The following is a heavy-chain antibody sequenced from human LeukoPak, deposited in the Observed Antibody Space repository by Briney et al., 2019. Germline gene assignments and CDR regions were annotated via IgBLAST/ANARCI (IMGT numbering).Heavy chain of an antibody. CDR3: ARGGSFRSSDAFDI. CDR2: ISAYNGNT. CDR1: GYTFTSYG. D-gene: IGHD2-15*01. Sequence: GASVKVSGKASGYTFTSYGISWVRQAPGQGLEWMGWISAYNGNTNYAQRLQGRVTMTTDTSTSTAYMELRSLRSDDTAVYYCARGGSFRSSDAFDIWGQGTMVTVSS. V-gene: IGHV1-18*01. J-gene: IGHJ3*02.